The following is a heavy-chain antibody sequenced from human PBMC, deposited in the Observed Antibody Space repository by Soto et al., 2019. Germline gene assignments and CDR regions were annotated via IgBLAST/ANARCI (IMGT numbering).Heavy chain of an antibody. CDR1: GFTFSSYG. V-gene: IGHV3-33*01. D-gene: IGHD3-10*01. CDR2: IWYDGSNK. Sequence: GGSLRLSCAASGFTFSSYGIHWVRQAPGKGLEWVAVIWYDGSNKYYADSVKGRFTISRDNSKNTLYLQMNSLRAEDTAVYYCARETYYYGSGSYDQYYYYYGMDVWGQGTTVTVSS. J-gene: IGHJ6*02. CDR3: ARETYYYGSGSYDQYYYYYGMDV.